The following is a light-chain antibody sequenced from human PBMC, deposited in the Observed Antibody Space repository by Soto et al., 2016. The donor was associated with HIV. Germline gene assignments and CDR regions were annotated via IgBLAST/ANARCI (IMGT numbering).Light chain of an antibody. V-gene: IGLV3-25*03. CDR1: TLPKQY. CDR2: KDS. CDR3: QSADSSGTHWV. Sequence: SYELTQPPSVSVSPGQTASITCSGDTLPKQYAYWYQQKPGQAPVLVIYKDSERPSGIPERFSGSSSGTIVTLTISGVQAEDEADYYCQSADSSGTHWVFGGGTK. J-gene: IGLJ3*02.